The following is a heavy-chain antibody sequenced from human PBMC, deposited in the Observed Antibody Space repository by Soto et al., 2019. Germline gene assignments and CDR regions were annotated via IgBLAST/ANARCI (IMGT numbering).Heavy chain of an antibody. CDR3: ARGRYCSGGRCYSTQDY. CDR2: IYHSGST. D-gene: IGHD2-15*01. V-gene: IGHV4-4*02. CDR1: GGSISSSNW. J-gene: IGHJ4*02. Sequence: QVQLQESGPGLVKPSGTLSLTCAVSGGSISSSNWWSWVRQPPGKGLEWIGEIYHSGSTNYNPSLKSRVTISVDKSKNQFSLQLSSVAAADTAVYYCARGRYCSGGRCYSTQDYWGQGTLVTVSS.